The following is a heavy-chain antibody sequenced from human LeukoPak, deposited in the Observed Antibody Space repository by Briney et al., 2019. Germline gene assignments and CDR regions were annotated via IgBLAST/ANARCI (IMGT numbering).Heavy chain of an antibody. CDR2: VYYSGST. V-gene: IGHV4-39*01. CDR1: GGSISTNGYY. J-gene: IGHJ6*02. CDR3: ARHPYYYYGMDV. Sequence: SETLSLTCTVSGGSISTNGYYWGWVRQSPGKGLEWIGNVYYSGSTYYSPSLKSRVTISVDTPKNQFSLKLSSVTAADTALYYCARHPYYYYGMDVWGQGTTVTVSS.